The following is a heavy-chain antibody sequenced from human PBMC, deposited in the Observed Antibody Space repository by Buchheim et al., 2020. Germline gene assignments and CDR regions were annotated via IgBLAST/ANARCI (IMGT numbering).Heavy chain of an antibody. CDR1: GFTFSSYA. D-gene: IGHD6-19*01. Sequence: QVQLVESGGGVVQPGRSLRLSCAASGFTFSSYAMHWVRQAPGKGLEWVAVISYDGSNKYYADSVKGRFTISRDNSKNTLYLQMNSLRAGDTAVYYCARDLGGIAVAGVYYYYGMDVWGQGTT. V-gene: IGHV3-30-3*01. CDR2: ISYDGSNK. J-gene: IGHJ6*02. CDR3: ARDLGGIAVAGVYYYYGMDV.